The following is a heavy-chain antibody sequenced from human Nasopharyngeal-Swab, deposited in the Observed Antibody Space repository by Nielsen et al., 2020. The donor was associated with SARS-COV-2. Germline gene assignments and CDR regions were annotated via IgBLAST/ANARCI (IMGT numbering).Heavy chain of an antibody. CDR3: AREFSSSYYYYYYMDV. CDR1: GGSISSSNW. D-gene: IGHD6-6*01. V-gene: IGHV4-4*02. CDR2: IYHSGFT. J-gene: IGHJ6*03. Sequence: SETLSLTCAVSGGSISSSNWWSWVRQPPGKGLEWIGQIYHSGFTNYNPSLKSRVTISVDRSNNQFSLTLTSVTAADTAVYYCAREFSSSYYYYYYMDVWGKGTTVTVSS.